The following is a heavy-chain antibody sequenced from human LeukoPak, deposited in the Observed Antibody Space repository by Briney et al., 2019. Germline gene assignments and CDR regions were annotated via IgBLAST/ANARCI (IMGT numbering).Heavy chain of an antibody. CDR2: ISSSSSYM. CDR3: ARGVGGYSYGCHY. Sequence: GGSLRLSCAASGITFSNAWMSWVRRAPGKGLEWVSSISSSSSYMYYADSVKGRFTISRDNAKNSLYLQMNSLRAEDTAVYYCARGVGGYSYGCHYWGQGTLVTVSS. CDR1: GITFSNAW. D-gene: IGHD5-18*01. V-gene: IGHV3-21*01. J-gene: IGHJ4*02.